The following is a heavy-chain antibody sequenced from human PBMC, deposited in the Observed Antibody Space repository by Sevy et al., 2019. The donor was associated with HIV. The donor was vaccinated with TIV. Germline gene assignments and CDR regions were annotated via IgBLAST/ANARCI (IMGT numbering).Heavy chain of an antibody. CDR3: AVSIAAAGDSYYYYYMDV. CDR1: GGTFSSYA. V-gene: IGHV1-69*06. Sequence: ASVKVSCKASGGTFSSYAISWVRQAPGQGLEWMGGIIPIFGTANYAQKFQGRVTITADKSTCTAYMELSSLGSEDTAVYYCAVSIAAAGDSYYYYYMDVWGKGTTVTVSS. CDR2: IIPIFGTA. J-gene: IGHJ6*03. D-gene: IGHD6-13*01.